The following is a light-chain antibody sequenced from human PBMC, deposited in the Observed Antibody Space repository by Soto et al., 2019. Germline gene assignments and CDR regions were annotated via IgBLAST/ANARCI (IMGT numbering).Light chain of an antibody. V-gene: IGKV3-20*01. J-gene: IGKJ1*01. CDR1: QSVSSSY. CDR2: VAS. Sequence: IVLTQSPGTLSLSPGERATLSCRASQSVSSSYLAWYQQKPGQAPRLLIYVASTRATGIPDRFSGSGSGTDFTLTIGRLEPEDFAVYFCQQYDSSPRTFGQGTKVDIK. CDR3: QQYDSSPRT.